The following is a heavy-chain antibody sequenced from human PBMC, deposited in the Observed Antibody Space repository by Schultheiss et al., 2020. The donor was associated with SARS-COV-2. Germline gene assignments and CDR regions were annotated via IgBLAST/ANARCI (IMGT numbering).Heavy chain of an antibody. D-gene: IGHD3-3*01. CDR2: INHSGST. V-gene: IGHV4-34*01. CDR1: GGSISSYY. CDR3: ARDSRRWRFFDL. J-gene: IGHJ2*01. Sequence: SETLSLTCTVSGGSISSYYWSWIRQPPGKGLEWIGEINHSGSTNYNPSLKSRVTISVDTSKNQFSLKLSSVTAADTAVYYCARDSRRWRFFDLWGRGTPVTVSS.